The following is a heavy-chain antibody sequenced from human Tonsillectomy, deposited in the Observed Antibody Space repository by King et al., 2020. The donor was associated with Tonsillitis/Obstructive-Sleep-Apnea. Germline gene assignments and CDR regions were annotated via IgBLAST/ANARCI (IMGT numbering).Heavy chain of an antibody. D-gene: IGHD2-15*01. CDR3: ARSPGHCSGGSCYSLYYYYMDV. Sequence: VQLVESGGGVVQPGRSLRLSCAASGFTFSSYAMHWVRQAPGKGLEWVAIMSYDGSNKYYADSVKGRFTISRDKSKNTLYLQMNSLRAEDTAVYYCARSPGHCSGGSCYSLYYYYMDVWGKGTTVTVSS. CDR1: GFTFSSYA. CDR2: MSYDGSNK. V-gene: IGHV3-30*04. J-gene: IGHJ6*03.